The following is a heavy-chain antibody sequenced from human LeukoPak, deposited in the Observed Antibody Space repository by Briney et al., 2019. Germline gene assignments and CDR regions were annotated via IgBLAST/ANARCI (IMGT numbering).Heavy chain of an antibody. J-gene: IGHJ6*02. CDR3: ARARVYYYYGMDV. V-gene: IGHV4-30-2*01. CDR1: GGSISSGGYS. Sequence: SETLSLTCAVSGGSISSGGYSWSWIRQPPGKGLEWIGYIYHSGSTYYNPPLKSRVTISVDRSKNQFSLKLSSVTAADTAVYYCARARVYYYYGMDVWGQGTTVTVSS. CDR2: IYHSGST.